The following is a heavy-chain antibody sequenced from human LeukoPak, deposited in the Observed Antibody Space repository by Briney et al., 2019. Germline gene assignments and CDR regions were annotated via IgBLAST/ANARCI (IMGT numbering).Heavy chain of an antibody. J-gene: IGHJ4*02. Sequence: ASVKVSCKASGYTFTSYDINWVRQATGQGLEWMGWMNPNSGNTGYAQKFQGRVTITRNTSISTAYMELSSLRSEDTAVYYCARAYDFWSGYYTDWGQGTLVTVSS. CDR3: ARAYDFWSGYYTD. CDR2: MNPNSGNT. CDR1: GYTFTSYD. D-gene: IGHD3-3*01. V-gene: IGHV1-8*03.